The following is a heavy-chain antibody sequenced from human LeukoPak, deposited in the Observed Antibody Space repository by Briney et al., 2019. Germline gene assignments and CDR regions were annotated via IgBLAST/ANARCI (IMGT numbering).Heavy chain of an antibody. CDR1: GYTFTGYY. Sequence: ASVKVSCKASGYTFTGYYMHWVRQAPGQGLEWMGWINPNSGGTNYAQKFQGRVTMTRDTSISTAYMELSRLRSDDTAVHYCARVDTPIAAAGADYWGQGTLVTVSS. CDR2: INPNSGGT. J-gene: IGHJ4*02. D-gene: IGHD6-13*01. V-gene: IGHV1-2*02. CDR3: ARVDTPIAAAGADY.